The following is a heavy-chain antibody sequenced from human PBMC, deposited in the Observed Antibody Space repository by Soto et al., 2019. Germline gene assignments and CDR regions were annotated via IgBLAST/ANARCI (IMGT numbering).Heavy chain of an antibody. Sequence: QLQLQESGPGLVKPSETLSLTCTVSGGSISSSSYYWGWIRQPPGKGLEWIGSIYYSGSTYYNPSLKSRVTISVDTSKNQFSLKLSSVTAADTAVYYCARQYCSGCSCYLWYFDYWGQGTLVTVSS. V-gene: IGHV4-39*01. CDR1: GGSISSSSYY. D-gene: IGHD2-15*01. CDR3: ARQYCSGCSCYLWYFDY. CDR2: IYYSGST. J-gene: IGHJ4*02.